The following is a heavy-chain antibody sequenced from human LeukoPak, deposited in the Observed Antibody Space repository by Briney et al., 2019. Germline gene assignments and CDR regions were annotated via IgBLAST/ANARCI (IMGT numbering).Heavy chain of an antibody. J-gene: IGHJ4*02. V-gene: IGHV3-7*03. CDR1: GFNFSNCY. CDR3: ARDFSTSRPCY. CDR2: IKQDGSEK. D-gene: IGHD6-6*01. Sequence: GGSLRLSCEASGFNFSNCYMSWVRQAPGKELEWVATIKQDGSEKYYADSVKGRFTISRDNAKNSLYLQMNSLRVEDTAVYFCARDFSTSRPCYWSQGTLVTVSS.